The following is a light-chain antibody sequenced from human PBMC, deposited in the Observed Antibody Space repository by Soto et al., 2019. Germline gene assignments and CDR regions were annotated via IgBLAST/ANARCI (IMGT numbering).Light chain of an antibody. CDR1: LSISNW. CDR3: QQYNSYPLT. J-gene: IGKJ4*01. CDR2: KAS. V-gene: IGKV1-5*03. Sequence: DIQMTQSPSTLSASVGDRVTITCRASLSISNWLAWYQQKPGKAPNLLIYKASSLESGVPSRFSGSGSGTEFTLTISSLQPDDFSTYYCQQYNSYPLTFGGGTKVEIK.